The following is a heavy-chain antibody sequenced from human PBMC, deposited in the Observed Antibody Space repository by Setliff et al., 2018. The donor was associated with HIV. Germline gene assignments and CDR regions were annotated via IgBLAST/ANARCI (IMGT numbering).Heavy chain of an antibody. Sequence: ASVKVSCKASGYAFASYGLNWVRQAPGQGLEWMGWINTHSGNPTYDQAFTGRFVFSLDTSVSTAYLQISSLRAEDTAVYYCARFYDSGASYSDDAFDIWGQGTMVT. CDR2: INTHSGNP. CDR3: ARFYDSGASYSDDAFDI. CDR1: GYAFASYG. D-gene: IGHD3-22*01. V-gene: IGHV7-4-1*02. J-gene: IGHJ3*02.